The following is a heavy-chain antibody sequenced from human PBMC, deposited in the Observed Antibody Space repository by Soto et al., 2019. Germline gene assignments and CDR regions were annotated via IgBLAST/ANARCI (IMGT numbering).Heavy chain of an antibody. Sequence: SETLSLTCTVSGGSISSSSYYWGWIRQPPGKGLEWIGSIYYSGSTYYNPSLKSRVPISVDTSKNQFSLKLSSVTAADTAVYYCARRELVYYYGMDVWGQGTTVTVSS. CDR2: IYYSGST. V-gene: IGHV4-39*01. D-gene: IGHD1-1*01. J-gene: IGHJ6*02. CDR1: GGSISSSSYY. CDR3: ARRELVYYYGMDV.